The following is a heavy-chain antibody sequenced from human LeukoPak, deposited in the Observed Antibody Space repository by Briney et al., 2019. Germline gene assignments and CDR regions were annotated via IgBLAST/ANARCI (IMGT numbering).Heavy chain of an antibody. J-gene: IGHJ4*02. Sequence: PGGSLRLSCAASGFTFSSYWMSWVRQAPGKGLEWVSSISSSSYIYYADSVKGRFTISRDNAKNSLYLQMNSLRAEDAAVYYCARGISTAMVTYWGQGTLVTVSS. D-gene: IGHD5-18*01. CDR1: GFTFSSYW. CDR3: ARGISTAMVTY. CDR2: ISSSSYI. V-gene: IGHV3-21*01.